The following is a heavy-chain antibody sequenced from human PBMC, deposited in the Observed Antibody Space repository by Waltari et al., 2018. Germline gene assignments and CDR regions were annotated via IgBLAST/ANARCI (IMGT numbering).Heavy chain of an antibody. J-gene: IGHJ4*02. D-gene: IGHD6-13*01. CDR2: TRNKANSYTT. Sequence: EVQLVESGGGLVQPGGSLRLSCAASGFTFSAHYMDWVRQAPGKGLEWVGRTRNKANSYTTEYAASVKGRFTISRDDSKNSLYLQMNSLKTEDTAVYYCARDLSSWSDYWGQGTLVTVSS. V-gene: IGHV3-72*01. CDR1: GFTFSAHY. CDR3: ARDLSSWSDY.